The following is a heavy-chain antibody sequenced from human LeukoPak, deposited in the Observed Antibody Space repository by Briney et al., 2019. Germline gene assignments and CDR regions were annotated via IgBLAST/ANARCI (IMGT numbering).Heavy chain of an antibody. D-gene: IGHD6-19*01. CDR3: ARSARAEDY. V-gene: IGHV1-8*01. CDR2: MNPNSGNT. J-gene: IGHJ4*02. Sequence: RASVKVSCKASGYTLTSYDINWVRQATGQGLEWMGWMNPNSGNTGYAQKFQGRVTMTRDTSISTAYMELSSLRSEDTVVYYCARSARAEDYWGQGTLVTVSS. CDR1: GYTLTSYD.